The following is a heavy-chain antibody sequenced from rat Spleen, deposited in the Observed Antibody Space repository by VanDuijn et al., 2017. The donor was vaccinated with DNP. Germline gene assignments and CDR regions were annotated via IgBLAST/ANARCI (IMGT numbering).Heavy chain of an antibody. Sequence: QVQLKESGPGLVQPSQTLSHTCTVPVFSLPSNSFHWVRLPPGKGLEWIGTMCSGGTTDYNSAPKSRLIISRDTSKSQVFLKMNSLQPEDTAIYFCTRDYYGYNFNYWGQGVMVTVSS. CDR3: TRDYYGYNFNY. CDR1: VFSLPSNS. D-gene: IGHD1-9*01. CDR2: MCSGGTT. V-gene: IGHV2-1*01. J-gene: IGHJ2*01.